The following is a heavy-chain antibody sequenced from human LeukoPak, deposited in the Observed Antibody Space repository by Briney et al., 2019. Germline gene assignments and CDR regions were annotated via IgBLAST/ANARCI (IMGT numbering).Heavy chain of an antibody. CDR1: GFTFSSYS. Sequence: GGSLRLSCAASGFTFSSYSMNWVRQAPGKGLEWVSSISSSSSYIYYADSVKGRFTISRDNAKNSLYLQMNSLRAEDTAVYYCARDPTYYYDSSGYPGGRAAFDIWGQGTMVTVSS. J-gene: IGHJ3*02. CDR3: ARDPTYYYDSSGYPGGRAAFDI. CDR2: ISSSSSYI. V-gene: IGHV3-21*01. D-gene: IGHD3-22*01.